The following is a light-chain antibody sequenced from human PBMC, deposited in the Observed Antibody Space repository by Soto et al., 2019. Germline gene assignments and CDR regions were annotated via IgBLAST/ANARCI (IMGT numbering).Light chain of an antibody. CDR2: DVS. J-gene: IGLJ1*01. V-gene: IGLV2-14*01. Sequence: QSVLTQPASVSGSPGQSVTISCTGTSSDVGGYEFVSWYQQHPDNAPKLIIYDVSDRPSGESSRFSGSKSANTASLTISGLQAEDEADYYCSSYTSSGTYVFGTGTRSLS. CDR1: SSDVGGYEF. CDR3: SSYTSSGTYV.